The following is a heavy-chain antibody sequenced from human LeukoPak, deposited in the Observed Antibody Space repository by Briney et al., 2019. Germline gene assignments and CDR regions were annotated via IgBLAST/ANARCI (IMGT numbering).Heavy chain of an antibody. CDR2: ISSSSSYI. J-gene: IGHJ4*02. CDR3: ARERVGATLDY. CDR1: GFTFSSYS. V-gene: IGHV3-21*01. Sequence: GGSLRLSCAASGFTFSSYSMNWVRQAPGKGLEWVSSISSSSSYIYYADSVKGRFTISRDNSKNTLYLQMNSLRAEDTAVYYCARERVGATLDYWGQGTLVTVSS. D-gene: IGHD1-26*01.